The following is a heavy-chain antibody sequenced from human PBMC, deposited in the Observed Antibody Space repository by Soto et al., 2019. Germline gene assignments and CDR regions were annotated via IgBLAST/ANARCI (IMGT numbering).Heavy chain of an antibody. Sequence: QVQLVESGGDVVQPGRSLRLSCAASGFTFSSYGMHWVRQAPGKGLEWVAVISSDGKIKYFADSVRDRFTISRDNSNNTLYLQMNSLRVEDTAMYYCAKKEGADTWGRAIEYWGQGTLVTVSS. J-gene: IGHJ4*02. CDR3: AKKEGADTWGRAIEY. V-gene: IGHV3-30*18. D-gene: IGHD6-19*01. CDR2: ISSDGKIK. CDR1: GFTFSSYG.